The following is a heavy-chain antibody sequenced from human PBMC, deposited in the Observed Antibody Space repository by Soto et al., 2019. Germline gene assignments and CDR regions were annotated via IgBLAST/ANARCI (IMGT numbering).Heavy chain of an antibody. J-gene: IGHJ4*02. CDR2: ISYDGRDK. CDR3: ASYCRRTSRYDY. CDR1: GFSFSNYA. V-gene: IGHV3-30*03. D-gene: IGHD2-2*01. Sequence: PGGSLRLSCAASGFSFSNYAMHWVRQAPGKGLEWVAVISYDGRDKYYEDSVKGRYTISRDKSKNTLFLQMNSLRAEDTAVYYCASYCRRTSRYDYWGQGTLVTVSS.